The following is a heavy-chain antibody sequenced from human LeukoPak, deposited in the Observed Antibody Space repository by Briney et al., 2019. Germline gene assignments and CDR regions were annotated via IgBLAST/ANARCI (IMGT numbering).Heavy chain of an antibody. V-gene: IGHV1-69*05. D-gene: IGHD1-26*01. CDR1: GGTFSSYA. CDR3: ARNRELAGEYYYYYMDV. CDR2: IIPIFGTA. Sequence: ASVKVSCKASGGTFSSYAISWVRQAPGQGLEWMGGIIPIFGTANYAQKFQGRVTITTDESTSTAYMELSSLRSEDTAVYYCARNRELAGEYYYYYMDVWGKGTTVTVSS. J-gene: IGHJ6*03.